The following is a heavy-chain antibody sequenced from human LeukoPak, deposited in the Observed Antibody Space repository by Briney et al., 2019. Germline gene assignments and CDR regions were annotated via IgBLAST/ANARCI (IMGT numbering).Heavy chain of an antibody. J-gene: IGHJ4*02. D-gene: IGHD2-2*02. V-gene: IGHV3-30*04. CDR3: ARTGCSSTSCYKYYFDY. CDR1: GFTFSSYA. Sequence: PGRSLRLSCAASGFTFSSYAMHWVRQAPGKGLEWMAVISYDGSNKYYADSVKGRFTISRDNSKNTLYLQMNSLRAEDTAVYYCARTGCSSTSCYKYYFDYWGQGTLVTVSS. CDR2: ISYDGSNK.